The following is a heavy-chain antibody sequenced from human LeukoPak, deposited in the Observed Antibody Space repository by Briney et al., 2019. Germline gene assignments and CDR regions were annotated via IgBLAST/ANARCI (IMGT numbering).Heavy chain of an antibody. Sequence: ASVKVSCKASGYTFTGYYMHWVRQAPGKGLEWMGGFDPEDGETIYAQKFQGRVTMTEDTSTDTAYMELSSLRSEDTAVYYCATGTYCGGDCHDAFDIWGQGTMVTVSS. V-gene: IGHV1-24*01. J-gene: IGHJ3*02. CDR3: ATGTYCGGDCHDAFDI. D-gene: IGHD2-21*02. CDR1: GYTFTGYY. CDR2: FDPEDGET.